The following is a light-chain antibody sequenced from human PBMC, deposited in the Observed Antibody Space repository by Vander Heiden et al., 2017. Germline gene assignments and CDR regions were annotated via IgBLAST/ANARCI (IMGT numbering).Light chain of an antibody. Sequence: QSVLTQPPTVSGAPGQRVTISCTGSSSNIGAGYDVHWYQQLPRPAPKLLIYGNSNRPSGVPDRFSGSKSGTSASLTITGLQAEDEADYYCQSYDSSLSGSGVFGGGTKLTVL. CDR2: GNS. J-gene: IGLJ2*01. CDR1: SSNIGAGYD. V-gene: IGLV1-40*01. CDR3: QSYDSSLSGSGV.